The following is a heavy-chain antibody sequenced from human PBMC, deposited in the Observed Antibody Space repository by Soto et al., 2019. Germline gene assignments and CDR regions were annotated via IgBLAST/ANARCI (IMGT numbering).Heavy chain of an antibody. CDR1: GGSFSGYY. CDR2: INHSGST. V-gene: IGHV4-34*01. D-gene: IGHD3-22*01. CDR3: ARGSNYYDSKNRGMDV. Sequence: KPSETLSLTCAVYGGSFSGYYWSWIRQPPGKGLEWIGEINHSGSTNYNPSLKSRVTISVDTSKNQFSLKLSSVTAADTAVYYCARGSNYYDSKNRGMDVWGQGTTVTVSS. J-gene: IGHJ6*02.